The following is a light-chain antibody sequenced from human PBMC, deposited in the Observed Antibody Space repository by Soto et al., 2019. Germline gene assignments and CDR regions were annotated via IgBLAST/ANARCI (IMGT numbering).Light chain of an antibody. CDR2: GAS. CDR1: QSVSSY. V-gene: IGKV3-20*01. Sequence: EIVLTQSPATLSLSPGASAPLSCRASQSVSSYLAWYQQNPGHAPRLLIYGASSRATGIPDRFSGSGSGTDFTLTISRLEPEDFAVYYCQQYGSSPRTFGQGTKVDIK. CDR3: QQYGSSPRT. J-gene: IGKJ1*01.